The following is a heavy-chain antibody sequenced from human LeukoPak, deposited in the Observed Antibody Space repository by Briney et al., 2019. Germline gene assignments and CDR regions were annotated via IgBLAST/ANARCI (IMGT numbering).Heavy chain of an antibody. D-gene: IGHD2-2*02. CDR2: IRYDGSNK. CDR3: AKGRVVPAAILDY. J-gene: IGHJ4*02. Sequence: GGSLRLSCAASGFTFSSYGMHWVRQAPGKGLEWVAFIRYDGSNKYYADSVKGRFTISRDNSKNTLYLQMNSLRAEDTAVYYCAKGRVVPAAILDYWGQGTLVTVSS. CDR1: GFTFSSYG. V-gene: IGHV3-30*02.